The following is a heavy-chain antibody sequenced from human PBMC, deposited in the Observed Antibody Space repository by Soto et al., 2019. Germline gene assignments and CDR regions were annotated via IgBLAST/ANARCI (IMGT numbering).Heavy chain of an antibody. CDR3: ARVAYEFYSYGLYSYYGMDV. D-gene: IGHD5-18*01. Sequence: GGSLRLSCAASGFTFSSYWMSWVRQAPGKGLEWVANIKQDGSEKYYVDSVKGRFTISRDNAKNSLYLQMNSLRAEDTAVYYCARVAYEFYSYGLYSYYGMDVWGQETTVTVSS. J-gene: IGHJ6*02. CDR2: IKQDGSEK. CDR1: GFTFSSYW. V-gene: IGHV3-7*01.